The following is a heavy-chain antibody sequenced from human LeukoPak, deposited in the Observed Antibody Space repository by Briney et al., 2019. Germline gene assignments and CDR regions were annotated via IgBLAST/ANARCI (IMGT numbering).Heavy chain of an antibody. CDR1: GFTFSSYS. Sequence: GRSLRLSCAASGFTFSSYSMNWVRQAPGEGLEWVSSISSSSSYIYYADSVKGRFTISRDNAKNSLYLQMNSLRAEDTAVYYCARDRPSDSSSWADAFDIWGQGTMVTVSS. V-gene: IGHV3-21*01. CDR2: ISSSSSYI. J-gene: IGHJ3*02. CDR3: ARDRPSDSSSWADAFDI. D-gene: IGHD6-13*01.